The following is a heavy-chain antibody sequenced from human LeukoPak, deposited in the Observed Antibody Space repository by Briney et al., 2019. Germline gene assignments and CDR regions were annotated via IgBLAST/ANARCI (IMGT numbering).Heavy chain of an antibody. J-gene: IGHJ4*02. CDR3: ARAPGLEPVTRVDY. CDR1: GYTFTSYG. Sequence: GASVKVSFKASGYTFTSYGISWVRQAPGQGLEWMGWISAYNGNTNYAQKLQGRVTMTTDTSTSTAYMELRSLRSDDTAVYYCARAPGLEPVTRVDYWGQGTLVTVSS. D-gene: IGHD1-1*01. CDR2: ISAYNGNT. V-gene: IGHV1-18*01.